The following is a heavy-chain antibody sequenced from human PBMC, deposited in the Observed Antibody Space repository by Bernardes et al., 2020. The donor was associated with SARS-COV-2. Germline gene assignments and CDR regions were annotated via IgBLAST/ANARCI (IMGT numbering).Heavy chain of an antibody. CDR1: GVSISHYY. V-gene: IGHV4-59*01. D-gene: IGHD3-16*01. Sequence: SETLSLTCTVSGVSISHYYWNWIRQPPGKGLEWIGFLYNGGSTIYNPSLQSRVSISVDTSKNEFSLKLSSVTAEDTAVYYCASSLGFGRALYYYGLDVWGQGTTVTVSS. J-gene: IGHJ6*02. CDR3: ASSLGFGRALYYYGLDV. CDR2: LYNGGST.